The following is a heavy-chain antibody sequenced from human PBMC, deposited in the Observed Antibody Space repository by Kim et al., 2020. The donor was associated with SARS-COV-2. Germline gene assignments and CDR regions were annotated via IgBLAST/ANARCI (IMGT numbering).Heavy chain of an antibody. J-gene: IGHJ5*02. V-gene: IGHV3-23*01. Sequence: GGSLRLSCAASGFTFSTYAMSWVRQPLGKGLEWVSVITGSGDSRYYADSVKGRFIISRDNSETTLYLQMNSLRGEDTAVYYCARDAAAALRWFDLWGQGTLVIVSS. CDR3: ARDAAAALRWFDL. D-gene: IGHD6-25*01. CDR1: GFTFSTYA. CDR2: ITGSGDSR.